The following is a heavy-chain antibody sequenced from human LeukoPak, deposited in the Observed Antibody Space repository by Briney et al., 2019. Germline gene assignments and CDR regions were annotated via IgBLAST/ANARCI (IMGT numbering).Heavy chain of an antibody. CDR3: ARTLIPNYYYCYMDV. CDR2: IIPIFGTA. V-gene: IGHV1-69*05. CDR1: GGTFSSYA. J-gene: IGHJ6*03. Sequence: ASVKVSCKASGGTFSSYAISWVRQAPGQGLEWMGGIIPIFGTANYAQKFQGRVTITTDESTSTAYMELSSLRSEDTAVHYCARTLIPNYYYCYMDVWGKGTTVTVSS.